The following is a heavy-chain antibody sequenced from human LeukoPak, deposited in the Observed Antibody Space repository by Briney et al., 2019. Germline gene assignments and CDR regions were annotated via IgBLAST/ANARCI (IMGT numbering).Heavy chain of an antibody. D-gene: IGHD4-17*01. CDR1: GGTISSYY. V-gene: IGHV4-59*01. CDR3: ARLTFYGDYDGGFDY. J-gene: IGHJ4*02. CDR2: IYYSGST. Sequence: SETLSLTYTVSGGTISSYYWSWIRQPPGKGLEWIGYIYYSGSTNYNPSLKSRVTISVDTSKNQFSLKLSSVTAADTAVYYCARLTFYGDYDGGFDYWGQGTLVTVSS.